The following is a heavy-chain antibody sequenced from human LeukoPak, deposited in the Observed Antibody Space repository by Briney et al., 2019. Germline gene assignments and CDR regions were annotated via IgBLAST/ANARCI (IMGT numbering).Heavy chain of an antibody. D-gene: IGHD4-17*01. J-gene: IGHJ6*03. CDR2: ISSSSSTI. Sequence: GGSLRLSCAASGFTFSSYNMNWVRQTPGKGLEWVSYISSSSSTIYYADSVKGRFTISRDNAKNSLYLQMNSLRAEDTALYYCAREIFVTGFYGDYVYYYYYMDVWGKGTTVTVSS. CDR3: AREIFVTGFYGDYVYYYYYMDV. V-gene: IGHV3-48*04. CDR1: GFTFSSYN.